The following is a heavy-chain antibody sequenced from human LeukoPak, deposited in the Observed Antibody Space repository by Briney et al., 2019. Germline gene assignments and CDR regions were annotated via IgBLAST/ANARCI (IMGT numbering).Heavy chain of an antibody. CDR1: GYTFTNYD. Sequence: ASVKVSCKASGYTFTNYDINWVRQATGQGLEWMGWMNPNSANTGYAQKFQGRVTMTRNTSISTAYMELSSLKSEDTAVYYCARSYSSGRYDLDYWGQGTLVTVSS. V-gene: IGHV1-8*01. J-gene: IGHJ4*02. D-gene: IGHD6-19*01. CDR2: MNPNSANT. CDR3: ARSYSSGRYDLDY.